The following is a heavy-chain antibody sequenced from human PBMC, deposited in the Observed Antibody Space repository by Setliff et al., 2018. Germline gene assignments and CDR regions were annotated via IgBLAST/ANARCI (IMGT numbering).Heavy chain of an antibody. CDR2: MHSDGAT. D-gene: IGHD6-19*01. V-gene: IGHV4-39*01. CDR1: GLSISTNRYY. J-gene: IGHJ4*02. CDR3: ARLRGIAVPGAPKYYSPGY. Sequence: SETLSLTCNVSGLSISTNRYYWGWLRQPPGRGLELIGLMHSDGATYSNPSLQSRVTLSLDASRSQFSLNVNSVIAADTAVYYCARLRGIAVPGAPKYYSPGYWGQGTQVTVSS.